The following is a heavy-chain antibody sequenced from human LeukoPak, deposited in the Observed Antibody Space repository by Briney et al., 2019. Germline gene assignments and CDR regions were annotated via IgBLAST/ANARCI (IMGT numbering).Heavy chain of an antibody. CDR1: GYTFTSYA. V-gene: IGHV7-4-1*02. J-gene: IGHJ6*02. Sequence: ASVKVSCKASGYTFTSYAMNWVRQAPGQGLEWMGWINTNTGNPTYAQGFTGRFVFSLDTSVSTAYLQISSLKAEDTAVYYCASSEFHLGPETAYYYYGMDVWGQGTTVTVSS. D-gene: IGHD1-14*01. CDR3: ASSEFHLGPETAYYYYGMDV. CDR2: INTNTGNP.